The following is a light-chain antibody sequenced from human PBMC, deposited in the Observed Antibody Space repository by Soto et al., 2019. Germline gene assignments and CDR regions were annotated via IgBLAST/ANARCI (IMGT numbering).Light chain of an antibody. V-gene: IGLV1-40*01. CDR2: GNN. Sequence: QSVLTQPPSVSGAPGQRGTIPCTGSRSNIGAGYDVHWYQQLPGTAPKVVVYGNNNRPSGVPDRFSASKSGSSASLAITGLQAEDEADYYCHSYDHALSGSEVFGGGTKLPVL. CDR3: HSYDHALSGSEV. CDR1: RSNIGAGYD. J-gene: IGLJ3*02.